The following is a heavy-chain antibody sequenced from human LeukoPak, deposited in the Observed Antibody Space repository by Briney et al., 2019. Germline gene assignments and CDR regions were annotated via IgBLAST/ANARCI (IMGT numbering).Heavy chain of an antibody. J-gene: IGHJ3*02. D-gene: IGHD6-13*01. CDR3: ARETQHSWYARGGAFDI. CDR2: IYTSGST. CDR1: GGSISSYY. V-gene: IGHV4-4*07. Sequence: PSETLSLTCTVSGGSISSYYWSWIRQPAGKGLEWIGRIYTSGSTNYNPSLKSRVTMSVDTSKNQFSLKLSSVTAADTAVYYCARETQHSWYARGGAFDIWGQGTMVTVSS.